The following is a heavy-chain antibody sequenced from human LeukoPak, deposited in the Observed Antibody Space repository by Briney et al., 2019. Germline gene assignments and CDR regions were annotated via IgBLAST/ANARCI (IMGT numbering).Heavy chain of an antibody. CDR2: IYYSGST. D-gene: IGHD3-9*01. J-gene: IGHJ2*01. V-gene: IGHV4-59*08. CDR3: ARTRLAYYDILTGYYGWYFDL. Sequence: SETLSLTCTVSGGSISSYYWSWIRQPPGKGLEWIGYIYYSGSTNYNPSLKSRVTISVDSSKNQFSLKLSSVTAADTAVYYCARTRLAYYDILTGYYGWYFDLWGRGTLVTVSS. CDR1: GGSISSYY.